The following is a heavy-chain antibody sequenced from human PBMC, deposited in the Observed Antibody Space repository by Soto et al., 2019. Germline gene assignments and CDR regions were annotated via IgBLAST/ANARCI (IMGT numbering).Heavy chain of an antibody. CDR1: GFTFDDYG. CDR2: INWNGGST. J-gene: IGHJ4*02. V-gene: IGHV3-20*04. Sequence: PGGSLRFSCAASGFTFDDYGMSWVRQAPGKGLEWVSGINWNGGSTGYADSVKGRFTISRDNAKNSLYLQMNSLRAEDTAVYYCARDQPGYSYGYGLGYWGQGTLVTVSS. CDR3: ARDQPGYSYGYGLGY. D-gene: IGHD5-18*01.